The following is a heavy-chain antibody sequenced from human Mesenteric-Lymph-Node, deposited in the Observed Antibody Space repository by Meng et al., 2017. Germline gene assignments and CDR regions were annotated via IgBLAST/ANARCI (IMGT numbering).Heavy chain of an antibody. CDR3: ARGSRGYSYG. CDR1: GASISSGGYC. V-gene: IGHV4-31*03. Sequence: VQLQDSVQGLVNPSQTLSLTCTVSGASISSGGYCWSWVRQHPGKGMEWIGYIHSSGSTYYNPSLRSRVTISVDKSKNQFSLKLSSVTAADTAVYYCARGSRGYSYGWGQGTLVTVSS. CDR2: IHSSGST. D-gene: IGHD5-18*01. J-gene: IGHJ4*02.